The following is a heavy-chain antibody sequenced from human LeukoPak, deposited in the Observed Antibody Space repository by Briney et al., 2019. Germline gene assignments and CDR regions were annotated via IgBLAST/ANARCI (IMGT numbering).Heavy chain of an antibody. J-gene: IGHJ4*02. D-gene: IGHD3-9*01. CDR3: AKGLVLFDY. Sequence: LSLTCAVSGDSISSGGYSWSWIRQPPGKGLEWVSAISGSGGSTYYADSVKGRFTISRDNSKNTLYLQMNSLRAEDTAVYYCAKGLVLFDYWGQGTLVTVSS. CDR1: GDSISSGGYS. CDR2: ISGSGGST. V-gene: IGHV3-23*01.